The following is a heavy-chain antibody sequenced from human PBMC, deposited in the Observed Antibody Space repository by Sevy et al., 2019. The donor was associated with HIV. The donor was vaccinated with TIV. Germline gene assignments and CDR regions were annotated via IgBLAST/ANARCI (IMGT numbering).Heavy chain of an antibody. CDR1: GFTFSTYG. D-gene: IGHD4-17*01. CDR2: MWFDGSNT. J-gene: IGHJ4*02. CDR3: ARDLEFYDYGDYGPAFMPDY. Sequence: GGSLRLSCAASGFTFSTYGMHWVRQAPGKGLEWVAVMWFDGSNTYYADSVKGRFTISRDSAKNTLHLQRNSLRAEDTAVYYCARDLEFYDYGDYGPAFMPDYWGQGTLVTVSS. V-gene: IGHV3-33*01.